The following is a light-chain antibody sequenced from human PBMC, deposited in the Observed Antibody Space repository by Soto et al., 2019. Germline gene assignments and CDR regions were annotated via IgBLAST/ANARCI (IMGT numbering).Light chain of an antibody. Sequence: DIQLTQSPSTLSASVGDRVTIACRASQNINVWLAWDQQRPGRSPKVLIWDASSLHSGVPSRFSGSGSGTEFTLTISSLQHDDVATYYRQQYNGYSTWTFGQETKAEIK. V-gene: IGKV1-5*01. CDR3: QQYNGYSTWT. CDR2: DAS. CDR1: QNINVW. J-gene: IGKJ1*01.